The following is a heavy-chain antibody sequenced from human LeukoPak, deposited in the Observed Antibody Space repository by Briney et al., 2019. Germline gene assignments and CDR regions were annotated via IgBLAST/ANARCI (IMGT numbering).Heavy chain of an antibody. CDR3: AREPSNYGDHYFDY. V-gene: IGHV3-23*01. CDR1: GFTFSSYG. J-gene: IGHJ4*02. D-gene: IGHD4-17*01. Sequence: GGSLRLSCAASGFTFSSYGMSWVRQAPGKGLEWVSAISGSGGSTYYADSVKGRFTISRDNSKNTLYLQMNSLRAEDTAVYYCAREPSNYGDHYFDYWGQGTLVIVSS. CDR2: ISGSGGST.